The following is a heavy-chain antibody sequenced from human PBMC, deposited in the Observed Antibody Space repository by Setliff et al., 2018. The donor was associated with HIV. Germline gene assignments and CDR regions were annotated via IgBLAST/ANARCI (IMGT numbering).Heavy chain of an antibody. J-gene: IGHJ5*01. CDR2: IYTDGST. V-gene: IGHV4-61*09. CDR3: AMLDTSDYFRNNWFDS. CDR1: GGSISSGTYY. Sequence: PSETLSLTCTVSGGSISSGTYYWSWTRQPAGKGLEWIGHIYTDGSTNFNPSLRSRVTISADTPKNQLSLKLTSVTAADTAVYYCAMLDTSDYFRNNWFDSWGQGTLVTVSS. D-gene: IGHD3-22*01.